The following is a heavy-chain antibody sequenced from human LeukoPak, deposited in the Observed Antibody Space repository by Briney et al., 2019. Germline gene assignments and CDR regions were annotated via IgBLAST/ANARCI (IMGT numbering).Heavy chain of an antibody. D-gene: IGHD5-18*01. CDR1: GFTFSSYA. J-gene: IGHJ4*02. CDR2: ISYDGSNK. V-gene: IGHV3-30-3*01. Sequence: GGSLRLSCATSGFTFSSYAMHWVRQAPGKGLEWVAVISYDGSNKYYADSVKGRFTISRDNSKNTLYLQMNSLRAEDTAVYYCAREGYSYGYKWFDYWGQGTLVTVSS. CDR3: AREGYSYGYKWFDY.